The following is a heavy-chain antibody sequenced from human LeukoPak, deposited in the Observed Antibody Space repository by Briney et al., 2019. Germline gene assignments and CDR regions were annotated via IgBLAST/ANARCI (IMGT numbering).Heavy chain of an antibody. CDR3: ASNLSGSYYNWFDP. CDR2: IYYSGST. V-gene: IGHV4-61*01. D-gene: IGHD1-26*01. CDR1: GGSVSSGSYY. J-gene: IGHJ5*02. Sequence: SETLSLTCTVSGGSVSSGSYYWSWIRQPPGKGLEWIGYIYYSGSTNYNPSLRSRVTISVDTSKNQFSLKLSSVTAADTAVYYCASNLSGSYYNWFDPWGQGTLVTVSS.